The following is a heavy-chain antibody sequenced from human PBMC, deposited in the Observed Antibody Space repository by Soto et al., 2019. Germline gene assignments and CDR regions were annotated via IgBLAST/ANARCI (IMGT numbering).Heavy chain of an antibody. CDR1: GDSVSSNSAA. V-gene: IGHV6-1*01. CDR2: TYYRSKWYN. CDR3: ARDPGTLGMAAAHYYYYGMDV. Sequence: SQTLSLPCAISGDSVSSNSAAWNWIRQSPSRGLEWLGRTYYRSKWYNDYAVSVKSRITINPDTSKNQFSLQLNSVTPEDTAVYYCARDPGTLGMAAAHYYYYGMDVWGRGTTVTVSS. D-gene: IGHD6-13*01. J-gene: IGHJ6*02.